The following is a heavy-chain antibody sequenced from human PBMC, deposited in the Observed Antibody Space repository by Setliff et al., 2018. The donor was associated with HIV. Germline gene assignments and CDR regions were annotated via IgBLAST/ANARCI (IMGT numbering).Heavy chain of an antibody. J-gene: IGHJ3*02. Sequence: SETLSLTCTVSGGSISSGDYYWSWIRQPPGKGLEWIGYIYYSGSTNYNPSLKSRVTISVDTSKNQFSLKLSSVTAADTAVYYCARGMLRSSWYAHHDAFDIWGQGTMVTVSS. CDR3: ARGMLRSSWYAHHDAFDI. D-gene: IGHD6-13*01. CDR1: GGSISSGDYY. CDR2: IYYSGST. V-gene: IGHV4-61*08.